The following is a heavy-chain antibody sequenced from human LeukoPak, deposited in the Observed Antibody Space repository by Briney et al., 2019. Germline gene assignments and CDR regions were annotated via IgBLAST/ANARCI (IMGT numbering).Heavy chain of an antibody. CDR2: ITGSGGST. CDR1: GFTFSSYS. V-gene: IGHV3-23*01. J-gene: IGHJ3*02. Sequence: GGSLRLSCAASGFTFSSYSMTWVRQAPGKGLEWVSVITGSGGSTYYADSVKGRCTISRDNSKNTLYLRMNRLRAEDTAVYYCAKDRLYDSSGYGAFDMWGQGTMVTVSS. D-gene: IGHD3-22*01. CDR3: AKDRLYDSSGYGAFDM.